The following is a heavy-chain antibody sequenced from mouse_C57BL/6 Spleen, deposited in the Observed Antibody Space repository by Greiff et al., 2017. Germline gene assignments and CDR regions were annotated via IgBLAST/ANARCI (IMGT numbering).Heavy chain of an antibody. CDR1: GYTFTSYW. D-gene: IGHD1-1*01. Sequence: QVQLQQSGAELVKPGASVKLSCKASGYTFTSYWMQWVKQRPGQGLEWIGEIYPSDSYTNYNQKFKGKATLTVDTTSSTAYMQLSSLTSEESAVNYGARPYYYGSYYAMDYWGQGTSVPVSS. CDR3: ARPYYYGSYYAMDY. CDR2: IYPSDSYT. J-gene: IGHJ4*01. V-gene: IGHV1-50*01.